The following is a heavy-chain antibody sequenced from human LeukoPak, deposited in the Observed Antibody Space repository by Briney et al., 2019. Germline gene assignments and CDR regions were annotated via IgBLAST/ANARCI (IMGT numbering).Heavy chain of an antibody. V-gene: IGHV3-23*01. D-gene: IGHD6-13*01. Sequence: GGSLRLSCAASGFTFSSYAMSWVRQAPGKGLEWVSAISGSGGSTYYADSVKGRFTISRDNSKNTLYLQMNSLRAEDTAVYYCAKHREYSSSWYYFDYWGREPWSPSPQ. CDR2: ISGSGGST. CDR1: GFTFSSYA. CDR3: AKHREYSSSWYYFDY. J-gene: IGHJ4*02.